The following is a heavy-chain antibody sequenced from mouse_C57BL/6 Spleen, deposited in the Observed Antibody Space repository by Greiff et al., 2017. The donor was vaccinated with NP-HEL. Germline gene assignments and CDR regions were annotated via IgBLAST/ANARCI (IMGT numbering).Heavy chain of an antibody. J-gene: IGHJ2*01. CDR1: GYTFTSYW. Sequence: VQLQQPGAELVKPGASVKLSCKASGYTFTSYWMQWVKQRPGQGLEWIGEIDPSDSYTNYNQKFKGKATLTVDTSSSTAYMQLSSLTSEDSAVYYCAAYFDDWGQGTTLTVSS. V-gene: IGHV1-50*01. CDR3: AAYFDD. CDR2: IDPSDSYT.